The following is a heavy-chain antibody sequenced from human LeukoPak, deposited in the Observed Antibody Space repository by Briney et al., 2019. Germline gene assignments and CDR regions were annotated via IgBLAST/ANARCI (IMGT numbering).Heavy chain of an antibody. V-gene: IGHV4-34*01. J-gene: IGHJ4*02. CDR1: GGSFSGYY. Sequence: PSETLSLTCAVYGGSFSGYYWSWTRQPPGKGLEWIGEINHSGSTNYNPSLKSRVTISVDTSKNQFSLKLSSVTAADTAVYYCARAKGYYDSSGYFDYWGQGTLVTVSS. CDR3: ARAKGYYDSSGYFDY. D-gene: IGHD3-22*01. CDR2: INHSGST.